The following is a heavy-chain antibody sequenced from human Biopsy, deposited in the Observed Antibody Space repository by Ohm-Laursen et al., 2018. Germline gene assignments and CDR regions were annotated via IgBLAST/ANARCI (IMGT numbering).Heavy chain of an antibody. J-gene: IGHJ6*03. CDR1: GGSISDYF. Sequence: SQTLSLTCTVSGGSISDYFWSWIRQPADKGLEYIGRIYSSGRTFYNPSLKSRVTMSVATSDHQFSLKLSSVTAADTAVYFCARDAYGDYDTYY. CDR2: IYSSGRT. D-gene: IGHD4-17*01. CDR3: ARDAYGDYDTYY. V-gene: IGHV4-4*07.